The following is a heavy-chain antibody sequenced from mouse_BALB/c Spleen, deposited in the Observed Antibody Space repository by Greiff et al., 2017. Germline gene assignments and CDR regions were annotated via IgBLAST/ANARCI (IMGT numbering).Heavy chain of an antibody. D-gene: IGHD2-1*01. V-gene: IGHV5-17*02. J-gene: IGHJ4*01. CDR3: ARWGNYGAMDY. CDR1: GFTFSSFG. CDR2: ISSGSSTI. Sequence: EVNLVESGGGLVQPGGSRKLSCAASGFTFSSFGMHWVRQAPEKGLEWVAYISSGSSTIYYADTVKGRFTISRDNPKNTLFLQMTSLRSEDTAMYYCARWGNYGAMDYWGQGTSVTVSS.